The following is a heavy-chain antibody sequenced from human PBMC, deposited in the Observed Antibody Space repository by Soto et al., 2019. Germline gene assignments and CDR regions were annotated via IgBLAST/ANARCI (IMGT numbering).Heavy chain of an antibody. CDR3: ASDRRLGFGELLSNYYYYGMDV. CDR1: GGSISSGGYY. Sequence: QVQLQESGPGLVKPSQTLSLTCTVSGGSISSGGYYWSWIRQHPGKGLEWIGYIYYSGSTYYNPSLKRRVTISVDTSKNQFSMKLSSVTAADTAVYYCASDRRLGFGELLSNYYYYGMDVWGPGSTVTGSS. D-gene: IGHD3-10*01. V-gene: IGHV4-31*03. CDR2: IYYSGST. J-gene: IGHJ6*02.